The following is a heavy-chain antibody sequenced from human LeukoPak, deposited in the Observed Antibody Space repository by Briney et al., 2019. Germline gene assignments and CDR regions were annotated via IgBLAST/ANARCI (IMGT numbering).Heavy chain of an antibody. CDR2: IYTSGST. CDR1: GGSFSGYY. D-gene: IGHD3-10*01. V-gene: IGHV4-59*10. CDR3: ARAGYYYGSGSYWENDY. J-gene: IGHJ4*02. Sequence: PSETLSLTCAVYGGSFSGYYWSWIRQPAGKGLEWIGRIYTSGSTNYNPSLKSRVTMSVDTSKNQFSLKLSSVTAADTAVYYCARAGYYYGSGSYWENDYWGQGTLVTVSS.